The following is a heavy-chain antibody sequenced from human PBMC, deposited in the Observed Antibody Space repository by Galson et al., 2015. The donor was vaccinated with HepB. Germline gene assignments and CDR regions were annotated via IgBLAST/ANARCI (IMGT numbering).Heavy chain of an antibody. V-gene: IGHV3-23*01. J-gene: IGHJ3*02. CDR2: SSGSGGST. CDR3: AIADEMDALVLGVDACDI. D-gene: IGHD5-24*01. CDR1: GITFSSYA. Sequence: SLRLSCAASGITFSSYAMSWVRQAPGKGLEWVSGSSGSGGSTYYADSVKGRFSISRDKSKDTLYLQMNTLSADDAAVYFCAIADEMDALVLGVDACDIGGSGTVVTGSS.